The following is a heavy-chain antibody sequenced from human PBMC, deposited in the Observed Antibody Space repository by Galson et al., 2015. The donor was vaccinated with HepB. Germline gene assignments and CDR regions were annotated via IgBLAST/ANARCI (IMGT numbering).Heavy chain of an antibody. J-gene: IGHJ4*02. V-gene: IGHV1-18*01. CDR3: SSGGIATIGGPSFDS. Sequence: SVKVSCKASGYTFTMYGINWVRQAPGQGLEWMGRVSTYNGDTRYAQKFQDRVTMTADTSTRTAYMELGSLTFDDTAVYYCSSGGIATIGGPSFDSWGQGTLVTVSS. CDR1: GYTFTMYG. D-gene: IGHD5-24*01. CDR2: VSTYNGDT.